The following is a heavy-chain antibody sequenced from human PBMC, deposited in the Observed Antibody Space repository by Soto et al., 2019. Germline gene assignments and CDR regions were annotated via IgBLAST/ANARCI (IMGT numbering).Heavy chain of an antibody. CDR1: GGTLSSFITYP. Sequence: QVQLVQSGPEVKKPGSSVKVSCKTSGGTLSSFITYPINWVRQAPGQGPEWMGGMVQNVGTVNYAQRFQSRVTITADKSTGTSDMELNNPRSEDTALYYCARPDTSGFLRYFDTWGQGTLVTLS. V-gene: IGHV1-69*06. D-gene: IGHD3-3*01. CDR3: ARPDTSGFLRYFDT. CDR2: MVQNVGTV. J-gene: IGHJ4*02.